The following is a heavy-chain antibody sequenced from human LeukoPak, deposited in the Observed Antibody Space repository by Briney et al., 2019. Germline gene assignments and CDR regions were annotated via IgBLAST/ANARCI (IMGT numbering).Heavy chain of an antibody. CDR2: ITASAGTP. D-gene: IGHD2-15*01. CDR3: AKDPASGYCTGGTCYDSPFDS. J-gene: IGHJ4*02. Sequence: GGSLRPSCAASGFTFSTYAMTWVRQAPGKGLEWVSLITASAGTPYYADSVKGRFTISRDNSKNTLLLQMNRLRAEDTALYYCAKDPASGYCTGGTCYDSPFDSWGQGTLVTVSS. CDR1: GFTFSTYA. V-gene: IGHV3-23*01.